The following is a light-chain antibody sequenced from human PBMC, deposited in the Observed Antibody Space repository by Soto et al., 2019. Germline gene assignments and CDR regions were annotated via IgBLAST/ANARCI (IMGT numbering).Light chain of an antibody. CDR1: SRDVGGYVY. CDR2: EVN. J-gene: IGLJ3*02. Sequence: QSALTQPPSASGSPGESVTMSCTGTSRDVGGYVYVSWFQQHPGKAPKLIIFEVNKRPSGVPDRFSGSRSGNTASLTVSGLQIEDEADYYCSSYAGSNKRVFGGGTKLTVL. CDR3: SSYAGSNKRV. V-gene: IGLV2-8*01.